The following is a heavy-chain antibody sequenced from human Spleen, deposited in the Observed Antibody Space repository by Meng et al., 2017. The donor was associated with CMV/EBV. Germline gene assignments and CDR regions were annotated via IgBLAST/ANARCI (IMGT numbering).Heavy chain of an antibody. CDR3: ARDRRYWNYDDY. Sequence: GESLKISCAASGFTFSTYWMHWVRQAPGKGLVWVSVINSDGSSTSYADSVKGRFTISRDNAKNTLYLQMSSLRAEDTAVYYCARDRRYWNYDDYWGQGTRVTVSS. CDR1: GFTFSTYW. CDR2: INSDGSST. D-gene: IGHD1-1*01. V-gene: IGHV3-74*01. J-gene: IGHJ4*02.